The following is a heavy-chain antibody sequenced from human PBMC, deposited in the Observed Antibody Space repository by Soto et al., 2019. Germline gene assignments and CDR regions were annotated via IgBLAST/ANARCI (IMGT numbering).Heavy chain of an antibody. CDR1: GFNFSDYY. D-gene: IGHD5-12*01. CDR2: ISNSARSGSVR. Sequence: QVHLVESGGALVRPGGYLRLSCTASGFNFSDYYMSWVRPAPGTGLEWVSYISNSARSGSVRSNACSVKGRFTISRDNGKNSVHLQMSSLKADDTAVNYCARQDSGSALGYWGLGTLVTVSS. CDR3: ARQDSGSALGY. V-gene: IGHV3-11*01. J-gene: IGHJ4*02.